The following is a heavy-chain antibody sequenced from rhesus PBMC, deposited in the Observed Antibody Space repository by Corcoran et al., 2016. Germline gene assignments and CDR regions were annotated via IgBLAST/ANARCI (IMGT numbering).Heavy chain of an antibody. D-gene: IGHD2-21*01. J-gene: IGHJ4*01. Sequence: QVQLQESGPGLVKPSETLSLTCAGPGCPFSGYYWGLIRQPPGQGLEWIGYMGGSSGSTDSTPSLKSRVTISTDPSKNQFSLKLSSVTAADTAVYYCARGWLLYWGYFDYWGQGVLVTVSS. CDR2: MGGSSGST. V-gene: IGHV4-165*01. CDR1: GCPFSGYY. CDR3: ARGWLLYWGYFDY.